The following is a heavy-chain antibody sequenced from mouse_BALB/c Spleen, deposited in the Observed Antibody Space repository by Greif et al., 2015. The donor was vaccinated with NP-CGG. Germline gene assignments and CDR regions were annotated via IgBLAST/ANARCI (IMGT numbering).Heavy chain of an antibody. CDR2: IDTSDSYT. Sequence: VKLMESGAELVMPGASVKMSCKASGYTFTDYWMHWVKQRPGQGLEWIGAIDTSDSYTSYNQKFKGKATLTVDESSSTAYMQLSSLTSEDSAVYYCAREDGNSFDYWGQGTTLTVSS. CDR1: GYTFTDYW. J-gene: IGHJ2*01. CDR3: AREDGNSFDY. D-gene: IGHD2-1*01. V-gene: IGHV1-69*01.